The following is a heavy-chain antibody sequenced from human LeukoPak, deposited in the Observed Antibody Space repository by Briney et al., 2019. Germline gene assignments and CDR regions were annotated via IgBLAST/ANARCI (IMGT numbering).Heavy chain of an antibody. CDR2: ISGSGGST. V-gene: IGHV3-23*01. CDR1: GFTFSSYA. D-gene: IGHD3-10*01. J-gene: IGHJ4*02. CDR3: AKSPLYMVRGAGSQACLDY. Sequence: QTGGSLRLSCAASGFTFSSYAMSWVRQAPGEGLEWVSAISGSGGSTYYADSVKGRFTISRDNSKNTLYLQMNSLRAEDTAVYYCAKSPLYMVRGAGSQACLDYWGQGTLVTVSS.